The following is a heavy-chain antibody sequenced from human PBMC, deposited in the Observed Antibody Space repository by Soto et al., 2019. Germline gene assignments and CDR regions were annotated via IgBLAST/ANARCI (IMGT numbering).Heavy chain of an antibody. CDR2: IYHSGST. CDR3: AGGGSYYDSSGYYFWWYFVL. D-gene: IGHD3-22*01. V-gene: IGHV4-30-2*01. J-gene: IGHJ2*01. Sequence: SETLSLSCAVSGGSISSGGYSWSWIRHPPGNGLEWIGYIYHSGSTYYNPSLKSRVTISVDRSKNQFSLKLSSVTAADTAVYYCAGGGSYYDSSGYYFWWYFVLWGPGPLVTV. CDR1: GGSISSGGYS.